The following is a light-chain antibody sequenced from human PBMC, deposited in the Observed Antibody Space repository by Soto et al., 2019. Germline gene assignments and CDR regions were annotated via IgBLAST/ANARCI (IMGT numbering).Light chain of an antibody. Sequence: TVLTQSPGTLSLSPGERATLSCRASQSVSSSLAWYQQRPGQAPRLLIYGASNGAAGIPARFSGTGSGTDFTLTISSLGPDDFAVYYCQQRYNWPLTFGGGTKVDIK. J-gene: IGKJ4*01. CDR3: QQRYNWPLT. CDR1: QSVSSS. CDR2: GAS. V-gene: IGKV3-11*01.